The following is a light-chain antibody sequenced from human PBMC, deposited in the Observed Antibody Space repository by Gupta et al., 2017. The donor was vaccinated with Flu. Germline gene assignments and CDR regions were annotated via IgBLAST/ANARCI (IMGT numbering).Light chain of an antibody. CDR3: ASGDDSQSGTV. V-gene: IGLV1-47*01. Sequence: QSVLTQPPSASVTPGQRVAISCSGDYSNIGRNFVYWYQQLPGPAPKLRIYSKDPRPSGVPERLSGSKYGTSASLTISGLRADDEASYYCASGDDSQSGTVFGGGTKLTVL. J-gene: IGLJ3*02. CDR2: SKD. CDR1: YSNIGRNF.